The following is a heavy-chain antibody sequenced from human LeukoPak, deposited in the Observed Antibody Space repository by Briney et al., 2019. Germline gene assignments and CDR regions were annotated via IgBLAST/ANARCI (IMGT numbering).Heavy chain of an antibody. J-gene: IGHJ4*02. CDR2: INHSGST. CDR1: GGPFSGYY. D-gene: IGHD3-22*01. V-gene: IGHV4-34*01. Sequence: SETLSLTCAVYGGPFSGYYWSWIRQPPGQGLEWIGGINHSGSTNSNPSLKNRVTLSVDTSKNQFSLNLSSVTAADPAVYYCARGRDYDSSGYYPNADYWGQGTLVTVSS. CDR3: ARGRDYDSSGYYPNADY.